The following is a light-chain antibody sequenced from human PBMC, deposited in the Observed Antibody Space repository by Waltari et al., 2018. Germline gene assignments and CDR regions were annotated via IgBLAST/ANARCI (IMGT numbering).Light chain of an antibody. CDR2: GAS. Sequence: GERVTLSCRASQIVSRALAWYQQKPGQAPRLLIFGASNRATGIPDRFSGSGSETDFSLTISRLEPEDVAVYYCQHYVRLPATFGRGTKVEIK. CDR3: QHYVRLPAT. J-gene: IGKJ1*01. V-gene: IGKV3-20*01. CDR1: QIVSRA.